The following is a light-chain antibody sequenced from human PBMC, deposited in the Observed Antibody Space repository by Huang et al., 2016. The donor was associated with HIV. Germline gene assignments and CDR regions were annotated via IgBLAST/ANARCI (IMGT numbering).Light chain of an antibody. CDR1: QSLLYSDGNTY. V-gene: IGKV2-30*01. J-gene: IGKJ2*02. CDR2: KVS. CDR3: MQGTHWPRT. Sequence: DVVLTQSPLSLPVTLGQPASISCRSSQSLLYSDGNTYLYWFHQRPGQAPRRLISKVSNRDSGVPDRFSGSGSGTDFTLKISRVGPEDVGFYFCMQGTHWPRTFGQGTKLEIK.